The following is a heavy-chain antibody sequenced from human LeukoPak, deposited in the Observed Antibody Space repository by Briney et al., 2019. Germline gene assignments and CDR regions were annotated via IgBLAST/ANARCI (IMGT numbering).Heavy chain of an antibody. CDR2: INHSGST. J-gene: IGHJ6*03. CDR3: ARGSRITMVRGVRNYYYYMDV. D-gene: IGHD3-10*01. CDR1: VGSFSGYY. V-gene: IGHV4-34*01. Sequence: PSETLSLTCAVYVGSFSGYYWSWIRQPPGKGLEWIGEINHSGSTNYNPSLKSRVTISVDTSKNQFSLKLSSVTAADTAVYYCARGSRITMVRGVRNYYYYMDVWGKGTTVTVSS.